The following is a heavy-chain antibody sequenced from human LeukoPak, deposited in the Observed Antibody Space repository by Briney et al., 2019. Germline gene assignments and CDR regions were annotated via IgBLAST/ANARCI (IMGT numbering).Heavy chain of an antibody. CDR1: GFTFDDYG. V-gene: IGHV3-20*04. Sequence: GGSLRLSCAASGFTFDDYGMSWVRQAPGKGLEWVSGINWNGGSTGYADSVKGRFTISRDNAKNSLYLQMNSLRAEDTALYYCARDVTPMTSYYYDTPAFDIWGQGTMVTVSS. D-gene: IGHD3-22*01. J-gene: IGHJ3*02. CDR2: INWNGGST. CDR3: ARDVTPMTSYYYDTPAFDI.